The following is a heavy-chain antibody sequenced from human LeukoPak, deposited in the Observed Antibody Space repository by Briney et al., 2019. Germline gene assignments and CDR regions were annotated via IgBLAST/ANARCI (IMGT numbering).Heavy chain of an antibody. Sequence: SETLSLTCAVYGGSFSGYYWSWIRQPSGKGLEWIGEINHSGSTNYNPSLKSRVTISVDTSKNQFSLKLSSVTAADTAVYYCARGWGYYGSGRTPHYFDYWGQGTLVTVSS. CDR3: ARGWGYYGSGRTPHYFDY. CDR1: GGSFSGYY. J-gene: IGHJ4*02. V-gene: IGHV4-34*01. CDR2: INHSGST. D-gene: IGHD3-10*01.